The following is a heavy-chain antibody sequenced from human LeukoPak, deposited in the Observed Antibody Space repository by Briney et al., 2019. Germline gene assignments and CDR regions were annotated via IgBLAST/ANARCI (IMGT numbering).Heavy chain of an antibody. J-gene: IGHJ4*02. CDR1: GGSISSYY. V-gene: IGHV4-59*01. CDR2: IYYSGST. Sequence: ASETLSLTCTVSGGSISSYYWSWIRQPPGKGLEWIGYIYYSGSTNYNPSLKSRVTISVDTSKNQFSLKLSSVTAADTAVYYCARDGGYPSGVDYWGQGTLVTVSS. D-gene: IGHD5-12*01. CDR3: ARDGGYPSGVDY.